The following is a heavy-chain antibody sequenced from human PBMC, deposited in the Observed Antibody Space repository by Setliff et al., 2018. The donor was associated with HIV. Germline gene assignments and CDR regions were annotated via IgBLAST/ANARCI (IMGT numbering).Heavy chain of an antibody. J-gene: IGHJ3*02. V-gene: IGHV1-46*01. Sequence: ASVKVSCKAPGYNFTSYYIHWVRQAPGQGLEWMGMINPSVGGTSYAKKFQDRVTMTRDTSTSTFFMELNSLRYEDTAVYYCARDRRIAVAGATNDAFDIWGQGTMVTVS. CDR3: ARDRRIAVAGATNDAFDI. D-gene: IGHD6-19*01. CDR2: INPSVGGT. CDR1: GYNFTSYY.